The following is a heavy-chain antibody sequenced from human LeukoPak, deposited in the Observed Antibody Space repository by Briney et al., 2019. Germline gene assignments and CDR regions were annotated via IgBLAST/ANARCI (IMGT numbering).Heavy chain of an antibody. J-gene: IGHJ6*03. CDR2: IYYSGST. CDR3: ARVSRDCSSTSCYGPDYYYYYMDV. Sequence: SETLSLICSVSGGSISSYYWSWIRQPPGKGLEWIGYIYYSGSTNYNPSLKSRVTISVDTSKNQFSLKLSSVTAADTAVYYCARVSRDCSSTSCYGPDYYYYYMDVWGKGTTVTVSS. CDR1: GGSISSYY. D-gene: IGHD2-2*01. V-gene: IGHV4-59*01.